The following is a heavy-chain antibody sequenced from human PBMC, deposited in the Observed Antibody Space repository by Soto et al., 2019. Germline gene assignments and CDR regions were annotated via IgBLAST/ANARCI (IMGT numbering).Heavy chain of an antibody. CDR3: ARDIVERFDP. J-gene: IGHJ5*02. V-gene: IGHV1-8*01. Sequence: VSVKVSCKASGYTFIDYDINWVRQAAGQGLEWMGWMNPNTGNTAYAQKLQGRLTLTRDTSISTAYMELTSLTSDDTAIYYCARDIVERFDPWGQGTLVTVSS. CDR2: MNPNTGNT. CDR1: GYTFIDYD. D-gene: IGHD2-15*01.